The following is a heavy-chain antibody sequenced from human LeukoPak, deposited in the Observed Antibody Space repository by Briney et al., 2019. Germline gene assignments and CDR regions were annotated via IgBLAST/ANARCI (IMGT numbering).Heavy chain of an antibody. V-gene: IGHV3-49*04. CDR3: TRSRVESRYCSSTSCWLFDY. CDR2: IRSKAYGGTT. D-gene: IGHD2-2*01. J-gene: IGHJ4*02. Sequence: PGRSLRLSCTASGFTFGDYAMSWVRQAPGKGLEWVGFIRSKAYGGTTEYAASVKGRFTISRDDSKSIAYLQMTSLKTEDTAVYYCTRSRVESRYCSSTSCWLFDYWGQGTLVTVSS. CDR1: GFTFGDYA.